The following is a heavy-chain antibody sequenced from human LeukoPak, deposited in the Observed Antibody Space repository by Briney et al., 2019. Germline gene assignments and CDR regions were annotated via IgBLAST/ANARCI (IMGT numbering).Heavy chain of an antibody. CDR1: GGSISSSSYY. Sequence: PSQTLSLTCTVSGGSISSSSYYWGWIRQPPGKGLEWIARIYYSRSTYYNPSLKSRVTISVDTSKNQFSLKLSSVTAADTAVYYCARHVGYSSSWYPDYYYYYYMDVWGKGTTVTVSS. CDR2: IYYSRST. CDR3: ARHVGYSSSWYPDYYYYYYMDV. D-gene: IGHD6-13*01. J-gene: IGHJ6*03. V-gene: IGHV4-39*01.